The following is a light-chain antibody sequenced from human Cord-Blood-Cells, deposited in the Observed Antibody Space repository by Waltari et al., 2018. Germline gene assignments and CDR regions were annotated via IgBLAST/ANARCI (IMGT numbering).Light chain of an antibody. CDR2: WAS. CDR3: QQYYSTPQT. Sequence: DIVMTQSHDSLAVSLGESATINCKSSQSVLYSSNNKNYLAWYQQKPGQPPKLLIYWASTRESGVPDRFSGSGSGTDFTLTISSLQAEDVAVYYCQQYYSTPQTFGQGTKL. V-gene: IGKV4-1*01. J-gene: IGKJ2*01. CDR1: QSVLYSSNNKNY.